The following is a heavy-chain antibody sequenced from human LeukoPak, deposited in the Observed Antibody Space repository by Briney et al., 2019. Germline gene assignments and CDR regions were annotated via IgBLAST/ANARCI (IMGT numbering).Heavy chain of an antibody. V-gene: IGHV1-18*01. J-gene: IGHJ4*02. CDR2: IGAYNGNT. Sequence: ASVKVSCKAFGYTFTSYGISWVRQAPGQGLEWMGWIGAYNGNTNYAQKLQGRVTMTTDTSTSTAYMELRSLRSDDTAVYYCARDQTEWLLYGGGDSKFDYWGQGTLVTVSS. D-gene: IGHD3-3*01. CDR1: GYTFTSYG. CDR3: ARDQTEWLLYGGGDSKFDY.